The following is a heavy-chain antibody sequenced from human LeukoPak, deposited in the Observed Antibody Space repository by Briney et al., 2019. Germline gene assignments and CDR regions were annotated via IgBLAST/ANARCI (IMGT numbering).Heavy chain of an antibody. Sequence: ASVKVSCKASGYTFTSYGTSWVRQAPEQGLEWMGWIRAYNGHTNYAQKLQGRVTMTTDTSTSTAYMELRSLRSDDTAVYYCARDKVHCSGGSCYAKYYFDYWGQGTLVTVSS. V-gene: IGHV1-18*04. CDR2: IRAYNGHT. CDR1: GYTFTSYG. J-gene: IGHJ4*02. D-gene: IGHD2-15*01. CDR3: ARDKVHCSGGSCYAKYYFDY.